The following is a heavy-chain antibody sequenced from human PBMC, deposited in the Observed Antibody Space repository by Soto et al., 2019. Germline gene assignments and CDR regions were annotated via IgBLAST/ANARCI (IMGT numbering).Heavy chain of an antibody. D-gene: IGHD6-13*01. Sequence: PGGSLRLSCAASGFIFSNHATSWVRQAPGKGLEWVSGISASGNLIYYADSVKGRFNMSRDNSKNTLYLQMNSLRAEDTAVYFCAKRQGIGSAAKNFDFWGQGTLVTVSS. V-gene: IGHV3-23*01. J-gene: IGHJ4*02. CDR2: ISASGNLI. CDR1: GFIFSNHA. CDR3: AKRQGIGSAAKNFDF.